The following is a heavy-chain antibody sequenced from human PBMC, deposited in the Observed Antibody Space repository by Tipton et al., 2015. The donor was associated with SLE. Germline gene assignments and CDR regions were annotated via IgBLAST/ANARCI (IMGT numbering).Heavy chain of an antibody. CDR2: ISSSSSYI. Sequence: GSLRLSCAASGFTFSSYSMNWVRQAPGKGLEWVSSISSSSSYIYYADSVKGRFTISRDNAKNSLYLQMNSLRAEDTAVYYCARREVRGVYGMDVWGQGTTVTVSS. V-gene: IGHV3-21*01. CDR1: GFTFSSYS. J-gene: IGHJ6*02. D-gene: IGHD3-10*01. CDR3: ARREVRGVYGMDV.